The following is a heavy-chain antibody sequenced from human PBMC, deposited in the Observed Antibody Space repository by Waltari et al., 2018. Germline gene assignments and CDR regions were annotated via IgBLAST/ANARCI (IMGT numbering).Heavy chain of an antibody. CDR1: GFTFSAYS. J-gene: IGHJ4*02. CDR2: ISGNSDSI. V-gene: IGHV3-48*04. CDR3: ARGMDY. Sequence: EVQLVESGGGLVQPGGSLRLSCVASGFTFSAYSMNWVRQAPGKGLEWVSEISGNSDSIYYGDSMKGRFTISRDNARNSVYLQMNSLRAEDTAVYYCARGMDYWGQGTLVTVSS.